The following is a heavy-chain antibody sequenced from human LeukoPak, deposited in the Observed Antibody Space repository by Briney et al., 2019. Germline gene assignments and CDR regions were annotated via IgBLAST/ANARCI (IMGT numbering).Heavy chain of an antibody. D-gene: IGHD3-22*01. V-gene: IGHV4-61*02. J-gene: IGHJ4*02. CDR1: GYSIRSGSYY. CDR2: IYTSGST. CDR3: AREVWDYYDSSGSLDY. Sequence: SQTLSLTCTVSGYSIRSGSYYWSWIRQPAGKGLEWIGRIYTSGSTNYNPSLKSRVTISVDTSKNQFSLKLSSVTAADTAVYYCAREVWDYYDSSGSLDYWGQGTLVTVSS.